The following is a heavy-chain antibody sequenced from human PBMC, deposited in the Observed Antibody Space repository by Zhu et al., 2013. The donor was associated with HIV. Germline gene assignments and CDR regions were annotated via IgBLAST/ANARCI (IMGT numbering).Heavy chain of an antibody. CDR2: ISPSGDAT. D-gene: IGHD6-19*01. CDR1: GYSLTNHY. J-gene: IGHJ4*02. CDR3: ARSTGYSSGWYFDY. Sequence: QVQLVPSGAEVKNPGASVKVPCKASGYSLTNHYVHWVRQAPGQGLEWMGLISPSGDATSYAQKFQGRLTVTRDTSTDTAYMELSSLKCEDTAVYYCARSTGYSSGWYFDYWGQGTLVTVSS. V-gene: IGHV1-46*01.